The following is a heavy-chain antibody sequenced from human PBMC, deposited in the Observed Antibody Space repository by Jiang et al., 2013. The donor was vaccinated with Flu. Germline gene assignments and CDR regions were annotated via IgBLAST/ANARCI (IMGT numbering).Heavy chain of an antibody. V-gene: IGHV1-18*01. J-gene: IGHJ4*02. Sequence: SGAEVKKPGASVKVSCKASGYTFTSYGISWVRQAPGQGLEWMGWISAYNGNTNYAQKLQGRVTMTTDTSTSTAYMELRSLRSDDTAVYYCARDFTGFWSGYLSQNWGFDYWGQGTLVTVSS. CDR1: GYTFTSYG. CDR3: ARDFTGFWSGYLSQNWGFDY. D-gene: IGHD3-3*01. CDR2: ISAYNGNT.